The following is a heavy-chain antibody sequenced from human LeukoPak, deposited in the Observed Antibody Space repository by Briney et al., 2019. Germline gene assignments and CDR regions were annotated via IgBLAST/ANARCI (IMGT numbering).Heavy chain of an antibody. Sequence: PGGSLRLSCAASGFTFSSYGMHWVRQAPGKGLEWVAVISYDGSNKYYADSVKGRFTISRDNSKNTLYLQMNSLRAEDTAVYYCAKDPGVAVAAEYYFDYWGQGTLVTVSS. V-gene: IGHV3-30*18. D-gene: IGHD2-15*01. J-gene: IGHJ4*02. CDR2: ISYDGSNK. CDR1: GFTFSSYG. CDR3: AKDPGVAVAAEYYFDY.